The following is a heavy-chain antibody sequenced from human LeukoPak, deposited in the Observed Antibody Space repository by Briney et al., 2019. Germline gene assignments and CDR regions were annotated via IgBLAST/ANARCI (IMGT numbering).Heavy chain of an antibody. CDR3: ATHQTGTLVGDMTHYFDY. CDR2: IIPIFGTA. D-gene: IGHD1-26*01. Sequence: GASVKVSCKASGGTFSSYAISWVRQAPGQGLEWMGGIIPIFGTANYAQKFQGRVTITADESTSTAYMELSSLRSEDTAVYYCATHQTGTLVGDMTHYFDYWGQGTLVTVSS. J-gene: IGHJ4*02. V-gene: IGHV1-69*01. CDR1: GGTFSSYA.